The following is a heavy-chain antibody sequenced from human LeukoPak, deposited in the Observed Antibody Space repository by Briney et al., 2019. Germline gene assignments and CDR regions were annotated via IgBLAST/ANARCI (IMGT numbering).Heavy chain of an antibody. CDR1: GFTFSSYW. D-gene: IGHD1-1*01. V-gene: IGHV3-7*04. J-gene: IGHJ3*02. CDR2: IKQDGSEK. Sequence: GGSLRLSCAASGFTFSSYWMSWVRQAPGKGLEWVANIKQDGSEKYYVDPVKGRFTISRDNAKNSLYLQMNSLRAEDTAVYYCARAQYVTTGFAFDIWGQGTMVTVSS. CDR3: ARAQYVTTGFAFDI.